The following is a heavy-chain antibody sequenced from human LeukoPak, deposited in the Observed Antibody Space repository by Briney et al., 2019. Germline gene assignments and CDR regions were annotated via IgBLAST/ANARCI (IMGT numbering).Heavy chain of an antibody. V-gene: IGHV3-23*01. CDR2: ISGPGTDT. CDR3: AKPLPHPGKYSSNWPYGMDV. J-gene: IGHJ6*02. D-gene: IGHD6-13*01. CDR1: GFTFSTYA. Sequence: GGSLRLSCAASGFTFSTYALSWVRQAPGKGLEWVSTISGPGTDTYYTDSVKGRFTISRDNSKNTLYLQMNSLRAEDTAVYYCAKPLPHPGKYSSNWPYGMDVWGQGTTVTVSS.